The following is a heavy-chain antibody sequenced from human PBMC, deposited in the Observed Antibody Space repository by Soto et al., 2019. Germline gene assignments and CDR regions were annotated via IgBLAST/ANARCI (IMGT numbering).Heavy chain of an antibody. CDR1: GYTFTGYY. V-gene: IGHV1-2*04. J-gene: IGHJ6*02. CDR3: ARDRHRIAVAGYYYYYGMDV. Sequence: ASVKVSCKASGYTFTGYYMHWVRQAPGRGLEWLGWINPNSGGTNYAQKFQGWVTMTRDTSISTAYMELSRLRSDDTAVYYCARDRHRIAVAGYYYYYGMDVWGQGTTVTVSS. D-gene: IGHD6-19*01. CDR2: INPNSGGT.